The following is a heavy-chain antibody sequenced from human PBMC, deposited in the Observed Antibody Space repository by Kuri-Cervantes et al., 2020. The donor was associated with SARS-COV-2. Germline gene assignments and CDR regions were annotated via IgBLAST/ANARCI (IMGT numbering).Heavy chain of an antibody. Sequence: SETLSLTCTVSGGSISSSSYYWGWIRQPPGKGLEWIGSIYHSGSTYYNPSLKSRVTISVDTSKNQFSLKLSSVTAADTAVYYCASLVPAAIRADAFDIWGQGTMVTVSS. CDR1: GGSISSSSYY. D-gene: IGHD2-2*02. V-gene: IGHV4-39*07. CDR2: IYHSGST. CDR3: ASLVPAAIRADAFDI. J-gene: IGHJ3*02.